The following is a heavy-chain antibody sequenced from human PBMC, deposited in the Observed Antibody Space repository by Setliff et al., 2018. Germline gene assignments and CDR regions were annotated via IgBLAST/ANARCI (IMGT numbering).Heavy chain of an antibody. CDR1: GGSLSNYY. CDR3: ARDLYCGGHCYQLFDS. D-gene: IGHD2-21*02. Sequence: PSETLSLTCTVYGGSLSNYYWNWIRQPAGKGLEWIGRIYPSGGTNYNPSLKSRVTISVDTSKNHFSLKLTSVTAADTAVYYCARDLYCGGHCYQLFDSWGQGTLVTVSS. V-gene: IGHV4-4*07. J-gene: IGHJ4*02. CDR2: IYPSGGT.